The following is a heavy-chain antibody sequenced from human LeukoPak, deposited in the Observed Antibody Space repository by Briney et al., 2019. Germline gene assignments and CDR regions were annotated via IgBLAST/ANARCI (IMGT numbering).Heavy chain of an antibody. CDR1: GFTFSSYA. Sequence: GGSLRLSCAASGFTFSSYATSWVRQAPGKGLEWVSAISGSGGSTYYADSVKGRFTISRDNSKNTLYLQMNSLRAEDTAVYYCAKSYDFWSGYYTAYWGQGTLVTVSS. V-gene: IGHV3-23*01. CDR3: AKSYDFWSGYYTAY. CDR2: ISGSGGST. J-gene: IGHJ4*02. D-gene: IGHD3-3*01.